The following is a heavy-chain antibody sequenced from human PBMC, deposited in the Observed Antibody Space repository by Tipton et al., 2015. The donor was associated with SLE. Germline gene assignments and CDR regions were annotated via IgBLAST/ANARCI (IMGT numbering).Heavy chain of an antibody. J-gene: IGHJ4*02. V-gene: IGHV3-21*01. D-gene: IGHD6-13*01. CDR3: ARDVIAAAGALDY. CDR1: GFTFSSYS. CDR2: ISSSSSYI. Sequence: GSLRLSCAASGFTFSSYSMNWVRQAPGKGLEWVSSISSSSSYIYYADSVKGRFTISRDNAKNSLYLQMNSLRAEDTAVYYRARDVIAAAGALDYWAREPWSPSPQ.